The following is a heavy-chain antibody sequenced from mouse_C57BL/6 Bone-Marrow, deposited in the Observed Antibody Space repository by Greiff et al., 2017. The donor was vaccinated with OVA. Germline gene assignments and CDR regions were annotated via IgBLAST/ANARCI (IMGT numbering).Heavy chain of an antibody. Sequence: VQLQQPGAELVRPGTSVKLSCKASGYTFTSYWMHWVKQRPGQGLEWIGVIDPSDSYTNYNQKFKGKATLTVDTSSSTAYMQLSSLTSEDSAVYYCARRGITPYYYAMDYWGQGTSVTVSS. V-gene: IGHV1-59*01. CDR3: ARRGITPYYYAMDY. D-gene: IGHD2-4*01. CDR2: IDPSDSYT. J-gene: IGHJ4*01. CDR1: GYTFTSYW.